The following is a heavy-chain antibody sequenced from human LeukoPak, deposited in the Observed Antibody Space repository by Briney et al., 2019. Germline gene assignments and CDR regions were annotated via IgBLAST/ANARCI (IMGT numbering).Heavy chain of an antibody. CDR2: IYYTGST. CDR3: ARVKYSYGSGTTPYNRFDP. Sequence: PSETLSLTCNVSGGSINTYYWTWIRHPPGKGLEWIGYIYYTGSTKYNPSLQSRVTMSADTSKNQVSLKLSSVTAADMAVYYCARVKYSYGSGTTPYNRFDPWGQGTLVTVSS. D-gene: IGHD3-10*01. J-gene: IGHJ5*02. V-gene: IGHV4-59*13. CDR1: GGSINTYY.